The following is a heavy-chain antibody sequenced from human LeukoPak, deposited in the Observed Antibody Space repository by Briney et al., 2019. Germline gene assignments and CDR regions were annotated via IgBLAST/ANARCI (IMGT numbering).Heavy chain of an antibody. J-gene: IGHJ5*02. V-gene: IGHV4-30-2*01. D-gene: IGHD1-20*01. CDR2: IFHTGST. Sequence: SETLSLTCVVSGDSISSGAYSWSWIRQPPGKGLEWIGYIFHTGSTFYNPSLKSRVTISVDNSKNQFSLRLSSVTAADTAVYYCARGITGTLRRAAGLRRSNWFDPWGQGTLVTVSS. CDR3: ARGITGTLRRAAGLRRSNWFDP. CDR1: GDSISSGAYS.